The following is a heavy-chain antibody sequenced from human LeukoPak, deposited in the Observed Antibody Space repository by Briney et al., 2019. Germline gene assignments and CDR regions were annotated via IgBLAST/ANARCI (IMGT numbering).Heavy chain of an antibody. CDR2: IYYSGNT. CDR3: ARATVAGSDY. J-gene: IGHJ4*02. D-gene: IGHD6-19*01. CDR1: GGSISSTSYY. V-gene: IGHV4-39*07. Sequence: SETLSLTCTVSGGSISSTSYYWGWIRQTPGKGLEWIGSIYYSGNTYYNPSLKSRVTISVDTSKNQFSLKLSSVTAADTAVYYCARATVAGSDYWGQGTLVTVSS.